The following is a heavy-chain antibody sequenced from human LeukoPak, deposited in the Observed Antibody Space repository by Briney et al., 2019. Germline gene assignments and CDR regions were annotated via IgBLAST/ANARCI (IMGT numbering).Heavy chain of an antibody. CDR3: AKGERGYCSSTTCYAVD. V-gene: IGHV3-30*02. CDR2: IRFDGSNK. D-gene: IGHD2-2*01. Sequence: GGSLRLSCAASGFTFSSYAMHWVRQAPGKGLEWVSFIRFDGSNKFYADSVKGRFTISRDNSKNTLYLQMNSLRVEDTAVYYCAKGERGYCSSTTCYAVDWGQGTLVTVSS. J-gene: IGHJ4*02. CDR1: GFTFSSYA.